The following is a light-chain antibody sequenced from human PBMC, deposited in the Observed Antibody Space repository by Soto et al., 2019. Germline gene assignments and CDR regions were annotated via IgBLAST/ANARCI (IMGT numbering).Light chain of an antibody. V-gene: IGKV3-20*01. Sequence: EIVLTQSPGTLSLSPGERATLSCRASQSVSSSYLAWYQQKPGQAPRLLIYGASSRATGIPDRSSGSGSGTDFTLTINKLEPEDFAVYYCQQYGSSITFGQGTRLEIK. CDR3: QQYGSSIT. J-gene: IGKJ5*01. CDR2: GAS. CDR1: QSVSSSY.